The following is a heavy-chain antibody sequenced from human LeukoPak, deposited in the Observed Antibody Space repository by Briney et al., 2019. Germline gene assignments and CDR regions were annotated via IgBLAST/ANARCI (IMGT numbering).Heavy chain of an antibody. Sequence: SETLSLTCTVSGGSISSYYWSWIRQPPGKGLEWIGYIYYSGSTNYNPSLKSRVTISVDTSKNQFSLMLSSVTAADTAVYYCATDYSNHAYWYFDLWGRGTLVTVSS. CDR2: IYYSGST. D-gene: IGHD4-11*01. V-gene: IGHV4-59*01. CDR3: ATDYSNHAYWYFDL. J-gene: IGHJ2*01. CDR1: GGSISSYY.